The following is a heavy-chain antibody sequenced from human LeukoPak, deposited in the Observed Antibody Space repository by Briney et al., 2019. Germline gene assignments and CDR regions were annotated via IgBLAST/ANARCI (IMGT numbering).Heavy chain of an antibody. CDR1: GFTFSSSA. V-gene: IGHV3-21*04. CDR3: AKGPYSSSWFNWFDP. D-gene: IGHD6-13*01. J-gene: IGHJ5*02. Sequence: KTGGSLRLSCAASGFTFSSSAMNWVRQAPGKGLEWVSSINNVASHIYYAHSVKGRFTISRDNAKNSLYLQMNSLRAEDTALYYCAKGPYSSSWFNWFDPWGQGTLVTVSS. CDR2: INNVASHI.